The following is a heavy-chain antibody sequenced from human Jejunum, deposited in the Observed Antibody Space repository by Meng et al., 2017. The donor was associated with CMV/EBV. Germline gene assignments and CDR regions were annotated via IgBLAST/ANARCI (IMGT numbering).Heavy chain of an antibody. CDR1: PTPCGLG. CDR3: ARSGGSTWYEEKNWFDP. Sequence: PTPCGLGCGWLRQPPGQALEWLALVYWDDDKRYNPSLKSRLTITRDTSKNQVVLTMTNMDPADTATYFCARSGGSTWYEEKNWFDPWGQGTLVTVSS. J-gene: IGHJ5*02. CDR2: VYWDDDK. D-gene: IGHD6-13*01. V-gene: IGHV2-5*02.